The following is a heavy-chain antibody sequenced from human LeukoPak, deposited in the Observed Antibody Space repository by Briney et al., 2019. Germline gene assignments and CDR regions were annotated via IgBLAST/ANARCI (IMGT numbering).Heavy chain of an antibody. D-gene: IGHD3-22*01. CDR2: IYTSGST. Sequence: SETLSLTCTVSGGSISSYYWSWIRQPAGTGLEWIGRIYTSGSTNYNPSLKSRVTMSVDTSKNQFSLKLSSVTAAGTAVYYCARDDDSSGYYYNWGQGTLVTVSS. CDR3: ARDDDSSGYYYN. J-gene: IGHJ4*02. CDR1: GGSISSYY. V-gene: IGHV4-4*07.